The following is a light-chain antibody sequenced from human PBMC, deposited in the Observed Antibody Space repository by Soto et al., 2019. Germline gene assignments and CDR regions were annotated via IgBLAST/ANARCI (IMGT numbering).Light chain of an antibody. CDR2: DAF. J-gene: IGKJ1*01. CDR1: QSFSGW. V-gene: IGKV1-5*01. CDR3: QHYRAYSLT. Sequence: DIQMTQSPSTLSASVGDRVTITCRASQSFSGWLAWYQQKPGKAHNLLIYDAFILKRGVPSRFSGSGSGPEFTLTISSLQPDDFATYYCQHYRAYSLTFGQGTKVEI.